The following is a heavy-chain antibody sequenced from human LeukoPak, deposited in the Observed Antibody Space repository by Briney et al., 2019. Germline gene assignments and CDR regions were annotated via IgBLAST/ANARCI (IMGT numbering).Heavy chain of an antibody. J-gene: IGHJ5*02. V-gene: IGHV7-4-1*02. CDR1: GYTFTSYA. CDR3: ARLSSSEGWGHWFDP. Sequence: ASVKVSCNASGYTFTSYAMNWVRQAPGQGLEWMGWINTNTGNPTYAQGFTGRFVFSLDTSVSTAYLQISSLKAEDTAVYYCARLSSSEGWGHWFDPWGQGTLVTVSS. D-gene: IGHD6-6*01. CDR2: INTNTGNP.